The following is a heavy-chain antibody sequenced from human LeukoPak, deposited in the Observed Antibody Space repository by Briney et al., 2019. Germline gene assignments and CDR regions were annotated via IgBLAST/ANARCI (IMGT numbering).Heavy chain of an antibody. Sequence: GGSLRLFCAASRFTFSNYWKHWVRQAPGKGLEWVSRINERATIISYADSVKGRFTISRENARNTLYLQMNSLTAEDTAVYYCVRDLILVWTPGDDFDHWGQGTLVTVSS. D-gene: IGHD3-16*01. J-gene: IGHJ4*02. V-gene: IGHV3-74*01. CDR3: VRDLILVWTPGDDFDH. CDR2: INERATII. CDR1: RFTFSNYW.